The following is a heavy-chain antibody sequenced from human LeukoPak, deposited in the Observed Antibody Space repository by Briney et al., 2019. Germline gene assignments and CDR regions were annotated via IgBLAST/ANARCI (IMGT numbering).Heavy chain of an antibody. Sequence: GGSLRLSCVASGFTFSTNAMSWVRQAPGKGLEWVSYISSSSSTIYYADSVKGRFTISRDNSNNTLYLQMNSLRVEDTAVYYCARRWSFDYWGQGTLVTVSS. V-gene: IGHV3-48*01. D-gene: IGHD6-13*01. CDR2: ISSSSSTI. CDR1: GFTFSTNA. CDR3: ARRWSFDY. J-gene: IGHJ4*02.